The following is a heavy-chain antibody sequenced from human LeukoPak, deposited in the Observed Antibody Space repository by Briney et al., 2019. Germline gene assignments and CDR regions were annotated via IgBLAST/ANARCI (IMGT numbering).Heavy chain of an antibody. CDR3: ATITASDAEYFQH. D-gene: IGHD6-6*01. CDR1: GYTFTYYY. CDR2: INPSSGST. J-gene: IGHJ1*01. Sequence: AAVNVRLTSSGYTFTYYYMQRVRQPPGQGLEWMGIINPSSGSTSYARKFTIRVTITRDTSTRTIYMDVGSLRSDDTAVYYCATITASDAEYFQHWGQGTLVTVSS. V-gene: IGHV1-46*01.